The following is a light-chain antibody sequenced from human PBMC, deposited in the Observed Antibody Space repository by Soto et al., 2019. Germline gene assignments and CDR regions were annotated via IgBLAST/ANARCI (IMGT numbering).Light chain of an antibody. CDR1: QSVSSY. J-gene: IGKJ5*01. CDR3: QQRSNWPPIT. CDR2: DAS. V-gene: IGKV3-11*01. Sequence: ETVLTQSPAPLSLSPGERATLSCRASQSVSSYLAWYQQRPGQAPRLLIYDASNRATGIPARFSGSGSGTDFTLTISSLEADDFAVYYCQQRSNWPPITFGQGTRLEIK.